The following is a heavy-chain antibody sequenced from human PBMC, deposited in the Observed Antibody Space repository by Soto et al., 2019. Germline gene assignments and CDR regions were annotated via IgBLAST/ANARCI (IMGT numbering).Heavy chain of an antibody. V-gene: IGHV1-18*04. CDR1: GYTFTSYG. J-gene: IGHJ6*02. CDR2: ISAYNGNT. CDR3: ARFGIAAAGTLLSYYGMDV. Sequence: ASVKVSCKASGYTFTSYGISWVRQAPGQGLEWMGWISAYNGNTNYAQKLQGRVTMTTDTSTSTAYMELRSLRSDDTAVYHCARFGIAAAGTLLSYYGMDVWGQGTTVTVSS. D-gene: IGHD6-13*01.